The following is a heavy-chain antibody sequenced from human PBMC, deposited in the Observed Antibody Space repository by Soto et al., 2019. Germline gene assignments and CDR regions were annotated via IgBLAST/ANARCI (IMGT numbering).Heavy chain of an antibody. CDR3: ARGLDIVVVTAAINTAYNWFDP. CDR1: GGTFSSYA. D-gene: IGHD2-2*02. Sequence: SVKVSCKASGGTFSSYAISWVRQAPGQGLEWMGGIIPIFGTANYAQKFQGRVTITADKSTSTAYMELSSLRSEDTAVYYCARGLDIVVVTAAINTAYNWFDPWGQGTLVTVYS. CDR2: IIPIFGTA. V-gene: IGHV1-69*06. J-gene: IGHJ5*02.